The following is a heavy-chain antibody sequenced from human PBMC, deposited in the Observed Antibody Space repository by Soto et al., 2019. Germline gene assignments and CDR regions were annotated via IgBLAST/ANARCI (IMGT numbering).Heavy chain of an antibody. D-gene: IGHD2-15*01. CDR1: GGSFSGYY. Sequence: AETLSLTCAVYGGSFSGYYWSWIRQPPGKGLEWIGEINHSGSTNYNPSLKSRVTISVDTSKNQFSLKLSSVTAADTAVYYCARGEGYCSGGSCYSGSVYYYYYAMDVWGQGTTVT. CDR2: INHSGST. CDR3: ARGEGYCSGGSCYSGSVYYYYYAMDV. J-gene: IGHJ6*02. V-gene: IGHV4-34*01.